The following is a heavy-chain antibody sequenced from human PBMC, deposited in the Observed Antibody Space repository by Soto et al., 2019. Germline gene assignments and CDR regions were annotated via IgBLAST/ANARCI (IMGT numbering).Heavy chain of an antibody. J-gene: IGHJ4*02. CDR3: AREYCSRCLCYDPDY. Sequence: QGQLVQSGAEVKKPGASVKVSCKASGYTFTRYGISWVRQAPGPGLEWMGWISAYNDNTKYAQKLQGRDTMTTDTSTSTAYMELRSLSSYDTAGYYCAREYCSRCLCYDPDYWGQGTLVTVSS. CDR2: ISAYNDNT. V-gene: IGHV1-18*01. CDR1: GYTFTRYG. D-gene: IGHD2-2*01.